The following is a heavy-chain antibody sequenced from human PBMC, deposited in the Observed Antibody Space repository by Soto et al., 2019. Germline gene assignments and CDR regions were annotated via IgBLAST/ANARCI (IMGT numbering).Heavy chain of an antibody. CDR3: AVHCSTSSCSY. J-gene: IGHJ4*02. D-gene: IGHD2-2*01. Sequence: EVQLSESGGGLVQPGGSLRVSCAASGFTFSTYAMSWVHQAPGKGLEWVSAIGGSAESAYYGDSVKGRFTISRDNSKNTVYLQMNRLRAEDTAVYYCAVHCSTSSCSYWGQGTLVTVSS. V-gene: IGHV3-23*01. CDR1: GFTFSTYA. CDR2: IGGSAESA.